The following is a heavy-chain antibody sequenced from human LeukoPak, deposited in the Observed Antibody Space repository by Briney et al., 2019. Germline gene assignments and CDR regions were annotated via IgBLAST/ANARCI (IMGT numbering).Heavy chain of an antibody. J-gene: IGHJ4*02. D-gene: IGHD2-2*01. Sequence: PPGGSLRLSCAASGFTFSSYAMNWVRQARGKGVEGGSVISGSADSTYYADSVKGRFTISRDNSKSTLYLQMDSLSAEDTAVYYCAKGRPCSSTSCYGSYFDSWGQGTLVTVSS. CDR3: AKGRPCSSTSCYGSYFDS. CDR2: ISGSADST. V-gene: IGHV3-23*01. CDR1: GFTFSSYA.